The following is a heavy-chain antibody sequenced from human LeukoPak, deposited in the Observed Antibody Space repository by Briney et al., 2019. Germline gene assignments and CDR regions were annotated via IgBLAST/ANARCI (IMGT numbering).Heavy chain of an antibody. CDR1: GFTVSSNY. CDR3: AGDDPGGYDSSGYYPPYYGMDV. D-gene: IGHD3-22*01. CDR2: IYSGGST. V-gene: IGHV3-53*01. J-gene: IGHJ6*02. Sequence: GGSLRLSCAASGFTVSSNYMSWVRQAPGKGLEWVSVIYSGGSTYYADSVKGRFTISRDNSKNTLYLQMNSLRAEDTAVYYCAGDDPGGYDSSGYYPPYYGMDVWGQGTTVTVSS.